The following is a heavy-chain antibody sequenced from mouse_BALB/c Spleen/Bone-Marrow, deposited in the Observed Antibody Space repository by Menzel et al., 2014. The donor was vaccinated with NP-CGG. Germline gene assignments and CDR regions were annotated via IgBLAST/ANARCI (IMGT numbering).Heavy chain of an antibody. CDR1: GYTFTSSW. D-gene: IGHD4-1*01. J-gene: IGHJ2*01. CDR3: ARSGFDY. Sequence: VHLVESGSVLVRPGASVKLSCKASGYTFTSSWMHWAKQRPGQGHEWIGEIHPNSGNTNYNEKFKGKATLTVDTSSSTAYVDLSSLTSEDSAVYYCARSGFDYWGQGTTLTVSS. V-gene: IGHV1S130*01. CDR2: IHPNSGNT.